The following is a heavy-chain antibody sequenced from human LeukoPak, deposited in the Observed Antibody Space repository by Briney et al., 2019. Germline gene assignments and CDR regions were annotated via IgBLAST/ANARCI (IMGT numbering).Heavy chain of an antibody. CDR2: IYTSGST. CDR1: GGSISSGSYY. J-gene: IGHJ5*02. CDR3: ARRPEGDFDP. V-gene: IGHV4-61*02. D-gene: IGHD3-10*01. Sequence: PSETLSLTCTVSGGSISSGSYYWSWIRQPAGKGLEWIGRIYTSGSTNYNPSLKSRVTISVDTSKNQFSLKLSSVTAADTAVYYCARRPEGDFDPWGQGTLVTVSS.